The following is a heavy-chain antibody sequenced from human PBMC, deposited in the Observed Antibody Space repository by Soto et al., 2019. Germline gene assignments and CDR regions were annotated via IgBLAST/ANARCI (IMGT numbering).Heavy chain of an antibody. CDR1: GFTFSSYG. V-gene: IGHV3-30*18. CDR2: ISYDGSNK. Sequence: QVQLVESGGGVVQPGRSLRLSCAASGFTFSSYGMHWVRQAPGKGLEWVAVISYDGSNKYYADSVKGRFTISRDNSKNTLYLQMNSLRAEDTAVYYCAKAMVSIAGEAAMGYWGQGILVTVSS. CDR3: AKAMVSIAGEAAMGY. D-gene: IGHD5-18*01. J-gene: IGHJ4*02.